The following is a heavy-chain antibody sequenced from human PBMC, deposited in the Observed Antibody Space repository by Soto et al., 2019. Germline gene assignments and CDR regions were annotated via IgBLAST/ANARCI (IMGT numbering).Heavy chain of an antibody. V-gene: IGHV4-39*01. Sequence: SETLSLTCTVSGGSISSSSYYWGWIRQPPGKGLEWIGSIYYSGSTYYNPSLKSRVTISVDTSKNQFSLKLSSVTAADTAVYYCAATRGYFDWLFDYWGQGTLVTVSS. D-gene: IGHD3-9*01. CDR1: GGSISSSSYY. J-gene: IGHJ4*02. CDR2: IYYSGST. CDR3: AATRGYFDWLFDY.